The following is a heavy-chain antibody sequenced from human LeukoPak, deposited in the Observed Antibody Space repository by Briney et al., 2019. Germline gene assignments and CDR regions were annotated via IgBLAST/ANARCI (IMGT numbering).Heavy chain of an antibody. Sequence: KPSETLSLTCTVSGGSISSYYWSWIRQPPGKGLEWIGYIYYSGSTNYNPSLKSRVTISVDTSKNQFSLKLSSVTAADTAVYYCARVASAYSSGWYGDFDYWGQGTLVTVSS. J-gene: IGHJ4*02. CDR2: IYYSGST. D-gene: IGHD6-19*01. CDR3: ARVASAYSSGWYGDFDY. V-gene: IGHV4-59*01. CDR1: GGSISSYY.